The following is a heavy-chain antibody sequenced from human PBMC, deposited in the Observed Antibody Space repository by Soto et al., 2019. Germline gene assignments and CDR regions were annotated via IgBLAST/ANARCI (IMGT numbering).Heavy chain of an antibody. Sequence: QVQLVESGGGVVQPGRSLRLSCAASGFTFSNYGMHWVRQAPGKGLEWVAVISYHGSDKYYADSVKGRFTISRDNSKNTLYLQMDSRRAEDTAVYYCAKDHGTTTVTTVGYWGQGTLVTVPS. CDR3: AKDHGTTTVTTVGY. V-gene: IGHV3-30*18. D-gene: IGHD4-17*01. J-gene: IGHJ4*02. CDR1: GFTFSNYG. CDR2: ISYHGSDK.